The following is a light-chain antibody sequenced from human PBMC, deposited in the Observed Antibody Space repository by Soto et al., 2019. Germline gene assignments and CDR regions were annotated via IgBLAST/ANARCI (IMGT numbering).Light chain of an antibody. Sequence: DIQMTQSPSSVSASIGDSVTIXXRASQNIGNRVAWFQQKPGKPPKIXIEAASTLEIGVPSTFSGSGSGTEFSLTISSLGPEDFATYYCLQVANFPRTFGQGTKVDIK. CDR3: LQVANFPRT. J-gene: IGKJ1*01. CDR1: QNIGNR. V-gene: IGKV1-12*01. CDR2: AAS.